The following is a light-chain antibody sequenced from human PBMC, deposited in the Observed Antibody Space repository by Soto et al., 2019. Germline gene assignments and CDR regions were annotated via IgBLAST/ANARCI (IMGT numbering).Light chain of an antibody. J-gene: IGKJ2*01. CDR2: DAS. V-gene: IGKV3-15*01. CDR3: QEYNNWPPYA. Sequence: EKVMTHSPATLSVSPGERITLSCRASQSVSSNLAWYQHKPGQAPRLLIYDASTRATGIPARFSGSGSGTEFTLTITSLQSEDFAVYYCQEYNNWPPYAFGQGTKVDIK. CDR1: QSVSSN.